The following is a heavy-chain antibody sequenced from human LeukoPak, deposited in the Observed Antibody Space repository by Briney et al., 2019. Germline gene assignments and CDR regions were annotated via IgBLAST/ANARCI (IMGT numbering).Heavy chain of an antibody. V-gene: IGHV1-3*01. CDR3: AIIGYCSGGSCYNWLDP. J-gene: IGHJ5*02. CDR2: INAGNGNT. Sequence: ASVKVSCKASGYTFTSYAMHWVRQAPGQRLEWMGRINAGNGNTKYSQKFQGRVTITRDTSASTAYMELSSLRSEDTAVYYCAIIGYCSGGSCYNWLDPWGQGTLVTVSS. CDR1: GYTFTSYA. D-gene: IGHD2-15*01.